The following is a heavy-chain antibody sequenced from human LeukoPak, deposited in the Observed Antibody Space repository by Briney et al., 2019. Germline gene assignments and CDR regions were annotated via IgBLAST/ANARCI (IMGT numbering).Heavy chain of an antibody. CDR2: INTNTGNP. CDR1: GYTFTSYA. D-gene: IGHD3-10*01. V-gene: IGHV7-4-1*02. CDR3: ARDTAGSGSYYIYYFDY. J-gene: IGHJ4*02. Sequence: ASVKVSCKASGYTFTSYAMNWVRQAPGQGLEWMGWINTNTGNPTYAQGFTGRFVFSLDTSVSTAYLQISSLKAEDTAVYYCARDTAGSGSYYIYYFDYWGQGTLVTVSS.